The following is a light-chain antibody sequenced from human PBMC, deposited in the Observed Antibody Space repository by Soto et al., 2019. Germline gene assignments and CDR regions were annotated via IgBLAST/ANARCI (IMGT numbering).Light chain of an antibody. CDR3: QHYNSYSEA. CDR2: KAS. Sequence: DIQMTQSPSTLSASVGDRVTITCRASQSISGWLAWHQQKPGKAPKLLIYKASSLESGVPSRFSGSGSGTEFTLTISSLQPDDFATYYCQHYNSYSEALGQGTKADIK. V-gene: IGKV1-5*03. CDR1: QSISGW. J-gene: IGKJ1*01.